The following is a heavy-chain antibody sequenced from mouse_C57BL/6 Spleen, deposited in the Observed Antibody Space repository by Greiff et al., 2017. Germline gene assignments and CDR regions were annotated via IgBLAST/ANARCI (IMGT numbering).Heavy chain of an antibody. CDR3: AGGGGCAAWFAY. J-gene: IGHJ3*01. Sequence: VQLQQSGPELVKPGASVKISCKASGYTFTDYYMNWVKQRHGKSLEWIGDINPDNGGTNYNQKFKGKATLTVDTSSSTAYMELRSLTSEDSAVYYCAGGGGCAAWFAYWGQGTPVTVSA. V-gene: IGHV1-26*01. CDR2: INPDNGGT. CDR1: GYTFTDYY.